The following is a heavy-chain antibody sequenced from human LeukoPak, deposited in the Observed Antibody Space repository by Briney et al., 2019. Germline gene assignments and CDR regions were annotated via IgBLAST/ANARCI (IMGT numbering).Heavy chain of an antibody. Sequence: GASVTVSFKTSVYTFMNYAISWVRQAPGQRLERMGWINIFNGYTNYARNFQGRFTMTTDTSTSTAYMEVRSLRSDDTAVYYCARVECSSTTCYGDYWGQGTLVIVSS. V-gene: IGHV1-18*01. CDR3: ARVECSSTTCYGDY. CDR2: INIFNGYT. CDR1: VYTFMNYA. D-gene: IGHD2-2*01. J-gene: IGHJ4*02.